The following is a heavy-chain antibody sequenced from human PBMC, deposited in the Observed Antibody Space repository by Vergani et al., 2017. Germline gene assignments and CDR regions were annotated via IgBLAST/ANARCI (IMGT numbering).Heavy chain of an antibody. D-gene: IGHD3-3*01. CDR2: FDPEDGET. V-gene: IGHV1-24*01. CDR3: ATQRSTVCGVVIIRDXFDP. Sequence: QVQLVQSGAEVKKPGASVKVSCKVSGYTLTELSMHWVRQAPGKGLEWMGGFDPEDGETIYAQKFPGRVTMTEDTSTDTAYMELSSLRSEDTAVYYYATQRSTVCGVVIIRDXFDPWGQGTLVTVSS. J-gene: IGHJ5*02. CDR1: GYTLTELS.